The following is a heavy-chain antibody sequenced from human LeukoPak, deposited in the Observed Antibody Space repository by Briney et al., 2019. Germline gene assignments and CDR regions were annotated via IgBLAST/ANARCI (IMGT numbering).Heavy chain of an antibody. CDR3: ARDGGYSSSWTPTGWFDP. CDR1: GYTFTSYY. V-gene: IGHV1-2*02. CDR2: INPNSGGT. D-gene: IGHD6-13*01. Sequence: GASVKVSCKASGYTFTSYYMHWVRQAPGQGLEWMGWINPNSGGTNYAQKFQGRVTMTRDTSISTAYMELSRLRSDDTAVYYCARDGGYSSSWTPTGWFDPWGQGTLVTVSS. J-gene: IGHJ5*02.